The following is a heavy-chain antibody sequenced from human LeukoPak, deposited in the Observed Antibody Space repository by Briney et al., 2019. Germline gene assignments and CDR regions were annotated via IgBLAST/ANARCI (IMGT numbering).Heavy chain of an antibody. D-gene: IGHD3-22*01. CDR1: GFTVSSNY. CDR3: ARTYYYDSSSLSDDAFDI. Sequence: GGPLRLSCAASGFTVSSNYMSWVRQAPGKGLEWVSVIYSGGSTYYADSVKGRFTISRHNSKNTLYLQMNSLRAEDTAVYYCARTYYYDSSSLSDDAFDIWGQGTMVTVSS. J-gene: IGHJ3*02. V-gene: IGHV3-53*04. CDR2: IYSGGST.